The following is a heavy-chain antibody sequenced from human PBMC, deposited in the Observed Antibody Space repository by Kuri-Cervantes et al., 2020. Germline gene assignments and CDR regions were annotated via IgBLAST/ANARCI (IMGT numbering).Heavy chain of an antibody. V-gene: IGHV3-23*01. CDR2: ISGSGGST. CDR3: AKGTEGVVNVPYYSGMDV. Sequence: GGSLRLSCAVYGGSFSGYYWSWIRQPPGKGLEWVSAISGSGGSTYYADSVKGRFTISRDNSKNTLYLQMNSLRAEDTAVYYCAKGTEGVVNVPYYSGMDVWGQGPTVTVSS. J-gene: IGHJ6*02. CDR1: GGSFSGYY. D-gene: IGHD3-22*01.